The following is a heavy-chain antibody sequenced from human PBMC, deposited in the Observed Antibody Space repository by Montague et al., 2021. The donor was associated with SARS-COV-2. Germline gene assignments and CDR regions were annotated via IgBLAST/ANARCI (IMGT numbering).Heavy chain of an antibody. CDR2: ISSSSSYI. J-gene: IGHJ6*03. V-gene: IGHV3-21*01. Sequence: SLRLSCAASGFTFSSYSMNWVRQAPGKGLEWVSSISSSSSYIYYADSVKGRFTISRDNAKNSLYLQMNSLRAEDTAVYYCARDSGRYYDFWSGYYNSHYYYYYMDVWGKGTTVTVSS. CDR1: GFTFSSYS. CDR3: ARDSGRYYDFWSGYYNSHYYYYYMDV. D-gene: IGHD3-3*01.